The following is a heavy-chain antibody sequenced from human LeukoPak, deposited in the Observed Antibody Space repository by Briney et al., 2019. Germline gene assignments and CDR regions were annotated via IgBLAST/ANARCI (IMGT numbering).Heavy chain of an antibody. CDR3: ARATWTTFYYYYYMDV. CDR2: INHSGRT. J-gene: IGHJ6*03. D-gene: IGHD4-17*01. V-gene: IGHV4-34*01. CDR1: GGSFSGYY. Sequence: SETLSLTCAVYGGSFSGYYWSWIRQPPGKGLEWIGIINHSGRTYYKPSLKSRVTISVDTSKNQFSLKLSSVTAADTAVYYCARATWTTFYYYYYMDVWGKGTTVTISS.